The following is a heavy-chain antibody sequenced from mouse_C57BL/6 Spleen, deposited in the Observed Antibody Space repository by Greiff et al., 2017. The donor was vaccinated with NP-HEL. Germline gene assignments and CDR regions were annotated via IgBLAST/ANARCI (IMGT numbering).Heavy chain of an antibody. CDR2: ISSGGDYI. V-gene: IGHV5-9-1*02. D-gene: IGHD1-1*01. CDR3: TRDRGTTVVEDWFAY. Sequence: EVQLVESGEGLVKPGGSLKLSCAASGFTFSSYAMSWVRQTPEKRLEWVAYISSGGDYIYYADTVKGRFTISRDNARNTLYLQMSSLKSEDTAMYYCTRDRGTTVVEDWFAYWGQGTLVTVSA. CDR1: GFTFSSYA. J-gene: IGHJ3*01.